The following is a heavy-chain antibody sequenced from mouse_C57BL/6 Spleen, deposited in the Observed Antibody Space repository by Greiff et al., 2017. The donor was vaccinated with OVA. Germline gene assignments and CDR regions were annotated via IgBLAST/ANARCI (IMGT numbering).Heavy chain of an antibody. Sequence: QVQLQQSGTELVKPGASVKLSCKASGYAFTSYWMHWVKQRPGQGLEWIGNINPRNGGTNYNGKFKSKATLTVDKSSSTAYMQLSSLTSEDSAVEDCAVSVTETRGFAYWGQGTLVTVSA. CDR2: INPRNGGT. D-gene: IGHD2-13*01. CDR1: GYAFTSYW. V-gene: IGHV1-53*01. J-gene: IGHJ3*01. CDR3: AVSVTETRGFAY.